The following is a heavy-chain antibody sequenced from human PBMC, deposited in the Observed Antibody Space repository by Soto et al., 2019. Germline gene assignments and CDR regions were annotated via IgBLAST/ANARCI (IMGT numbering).Heavy chain of an antibody. D-gene: IGHD3-3*01. Sequence: ASVKVSCKASGYTFTSYDINWVRQATGQGLEWMGWMNPNSGNTGYAQKFQGRVTMTRNTSISTAYMELSSLRSEDTAVYYCAREAYDVWSGYQQPYNGFDPWRQGTLVTV. CDR2: MNPNSGNT. V-gene: IGHV1-8*01. CDR3: AREAYDVWSGYQQPYNGFDP. CDR1: GYTFTSYD. J-gene: IGHJ5*02.